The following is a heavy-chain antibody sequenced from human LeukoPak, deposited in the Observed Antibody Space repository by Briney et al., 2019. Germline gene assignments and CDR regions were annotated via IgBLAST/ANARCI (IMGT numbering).Heavy chain of an antibody. CDR1: GGTFSSYA. D-gene: IGHD6-6*01. Sequence: GASVKVSCKASGGTFSSYAISWVRQAPGQGLEWMGGIIPIFGTANYAQKFQGRVTITTDESTSTAYMELSSLRSEGTAVYYCARGVGSSSFFDYWGQGTLVTVSS. V-gene: IGHV1-69*05. CDR2: IIPIFGTA. J-gene: IGHJ4*02. CDR3: ARGVGSSSFFDY.